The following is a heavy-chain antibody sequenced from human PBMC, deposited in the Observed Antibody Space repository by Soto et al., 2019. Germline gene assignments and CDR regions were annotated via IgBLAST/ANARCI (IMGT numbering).Heavy chain of an antibody. Sequence: EVQLVESGGGFVQPGGSLRLSCAASGFTVSTKYMSWVRQAPGKGLEWVSVIYSGGSTFYADSVRGRFTISRDNSKNTVNLQMNSLRAEDTAVYYCARDPSAADYWGQGTLVTVSS. D-gene: IGHD3-10*01. J-gene: IGHJ4*02. V-gene: IGHV3-66*01. CDR3: ARDPSAADY. CDR1: GFTVSTKY. CDR2: IYSGGST.